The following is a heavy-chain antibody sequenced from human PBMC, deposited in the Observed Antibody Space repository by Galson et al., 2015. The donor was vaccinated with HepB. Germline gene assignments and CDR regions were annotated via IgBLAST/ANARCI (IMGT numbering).Heavy chain of an antibody. D-gene: IGHD2-15*01. CDR3: AKDVRYCSGGSCPDY. V-gene: IGHV3-30*02. CDR1: GFTFSSYG. J-gene: IGHJ4*02. CDR2: IRYDGSNK. Sequence: SLRLSCAASGFTFSSYGMHWVRQAPGKGLEWVAFIRYDGSNKYYADSVKGRFTISRDNSKNTLYLQMNSLRAEDTAVYYCAKDVRYCSGGSCPDYWGQGTLVTVSS.